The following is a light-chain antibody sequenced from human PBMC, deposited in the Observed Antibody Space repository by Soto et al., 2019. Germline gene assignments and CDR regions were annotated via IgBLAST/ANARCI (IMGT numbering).Light chain of an antibody. CDR2: SAS. V-gene: IGKV1-12*01. CDR3: HTANSFLLT. Sequence: DIQVTQSPSSVSASVGDRVTITCRTSQDVSSWLAWYQQKPGKAPELLIYSASTLQTGVPSRFSGSGSGTDFTLTISSLQPEDFATYYCHTANSFLLTFGGGTKVDIK. CDR1: QDVSSW. J-gene: IGKJ4*01.